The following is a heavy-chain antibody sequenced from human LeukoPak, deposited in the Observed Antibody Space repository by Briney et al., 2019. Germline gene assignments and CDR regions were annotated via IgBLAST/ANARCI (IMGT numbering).Heavy chain of an antibody. CDR2: ISYDGSNK. CDR1: GFTFSSYG. J-gene: IGHJ4*02. V-gene: IGHV3-30*18. D-gene: IGHD3-10*01. CDR3: AKDAALKDYYGSGKSYFDY. Sequence: GGSLRLSCAASGFTFSSYGMHWVRQAPGKGLEWVAVISYDGSNKYYADSVKGRFTISRDNSKNTLYLQMNSLRAEDTAVYYCAKDAALKDYYGSGKSYFDYWGQGTLVTVSS.